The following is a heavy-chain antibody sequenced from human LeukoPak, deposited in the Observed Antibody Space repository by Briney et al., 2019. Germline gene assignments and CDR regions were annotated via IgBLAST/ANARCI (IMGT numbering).Heavy chain of an antibody. D-gene: IGHD2-15*01. CDR2: IYYSGST. CDR3: ARQAYCSGSSCNRFDY. Sequence: SETLSLTCTVSGGSISSGFWSWIRQPPGKGLEWIGYIYYSGSTNYNPSLKSRVTISIDTSKSQFSLKLSSVTAADTAVYYCARQAYCSGSSCNRFDYWGQGTLGTVSS. V-gene: IGHV4-59*08. CDR1: GGSISSGF. J-gene: IGHJ4*02.